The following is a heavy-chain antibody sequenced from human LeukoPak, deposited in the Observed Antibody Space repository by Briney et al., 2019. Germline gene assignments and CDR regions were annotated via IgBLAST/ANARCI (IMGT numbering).Heavy chain of an antibody. CDR2: IYASGTT. V-gene: IGHV4-4*07. J-gene: IGHJ4*02. Sequence: SATLSLTCSVSGGSISNSYWSWIRQPAGKGLECIGRIYASGTTNYNPSLKSRVTMSLDTSKNQFSLKLSSVTVADTAVYYCARDTGYFVSGGFDYWGQGTLVTVSS. CDR1: GGSISNSY. D-gene: IGHD3-10*01. CDR3: ARDTGYFVSGGFDY.